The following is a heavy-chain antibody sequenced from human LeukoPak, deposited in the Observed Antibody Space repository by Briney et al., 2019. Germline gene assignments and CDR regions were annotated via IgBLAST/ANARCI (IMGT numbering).Heavy chain of an antibody. CDR2: ISGSGGST. V-gene: IGHV3-23*01. CDR3: AKATRGILRFLEWLVPPKVAFDY. CDR1: GFTFSSYA. D-gene: IGHD3-3*01. Sequence: GGSLRLSCAASGFTFSSYAMSWVRQAPGKGLEWVSAISGSGGSTYYADSVKGRFTISRDNSKNTLYLQMNSLRAEDTAVYYCAKATRGILRFLEWLVPPKVAFDYWGQGTLVTASS. J-gene: IGHJ4*02.